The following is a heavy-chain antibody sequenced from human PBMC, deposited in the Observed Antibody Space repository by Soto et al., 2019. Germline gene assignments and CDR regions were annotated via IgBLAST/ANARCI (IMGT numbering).Heavy chain of an antibody. V-gene: IGHV3-30*18. Sequence: GGSLRLSCAASGFTFSSYGMHWVRQAPGKGLEWVAVISYDGSNKYYADSVKGRFTISRDNSKNTLYLQMNSLRAEDTAVYYCAKEGLELHMALDYWGQGTLVTVSS. CDR1: GFTFSSYG. CDR3: AKEGLELHMALDY. D-gene: IGHD1-7*01. CDR2: ISYDGSNK. J-gene: IGHJ4*02.